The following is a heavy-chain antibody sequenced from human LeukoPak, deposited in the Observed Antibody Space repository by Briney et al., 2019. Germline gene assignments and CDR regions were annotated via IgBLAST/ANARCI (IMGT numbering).Heavy chain of an antibody. CDR3: AKDRRPDPEGVLEDNWFDP. J-gene: IGHJ5*02. V-gene: IGHV3-23*01. CDR1: GFTFSSYA. D-gene: IGHD1-1*01. Sequence: GGSLRLSRAASGFTFSSYAMSWVRQAPGKGLEWVSAIKGRFTISRDNSKNTLYLQMNSLRAEDTAVYYCAKDRRPDPEGVLEDNWFDPWGQGTLVTVSS. CDR2: I.